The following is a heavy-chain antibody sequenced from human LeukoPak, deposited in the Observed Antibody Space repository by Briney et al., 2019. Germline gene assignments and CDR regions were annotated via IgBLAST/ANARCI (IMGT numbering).Heavy chain of an antibody. CDR1: GYTFTGYY. V-gene: IGHV1-46*01. D-gene: IGHD2-21*02. Sequence: ASVKVSCKASGYTFTGYYMHWVRQAPGQGLEWMGIINPSGGSTSYAQKFQGRVTMTRDTSTSTVYMELSSLRSEDTAVYYCASGPPCGGDCYYLENWFDPWGQGTLVTVSS. CDR2: INPSGGST. J-gene: IGHJ5*02. CDR3: ASGPPCGGDCYYLENWFDP.